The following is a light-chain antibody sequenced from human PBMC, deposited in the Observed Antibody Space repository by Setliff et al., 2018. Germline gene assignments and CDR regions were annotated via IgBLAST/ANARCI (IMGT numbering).Light chain of an antibody. J-gene: IGLJ1*01. CDR3: SSYTSRSQV. Sequence: ALTQPASVSGSPGQSITISCTGTSSDVGYYNYVSWYQQHPGKAPKPMIYEVGNRPSGVSNRFSGSKSGNAASLTISGLQAEDEADYYCSSYTSRSQVFGTGTKVTVL. CDR1: SSDVGYYNY. V-gene: IGLV2-14*01. CDR2: EVG.